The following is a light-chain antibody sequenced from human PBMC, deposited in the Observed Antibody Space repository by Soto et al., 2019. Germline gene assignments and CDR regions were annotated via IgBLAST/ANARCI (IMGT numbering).Light chain of an antibody. CDR3: QQFDVLPPYT. J-gene: IGKJ2*01. V-gene: IGKV1-33*01. CDR1: HDIENY. Sequence: DIQLTQSPPSLSASEGHRVTITCQASHDIENYLNWYQQKPGKAPKLLIYDADNLQTGVPSRFSGSGAGTEFTFTIGSLQPEDVATYFCQQFDVLPPYTFGQGTKVEIK. CDR2: DAD.